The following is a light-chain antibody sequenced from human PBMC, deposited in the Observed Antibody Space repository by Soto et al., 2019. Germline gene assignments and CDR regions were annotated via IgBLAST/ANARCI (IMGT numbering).Light chain of an antibody. CDR3: LQYGSSPRT. V-gene: IGKV3-20*01. J-gene: IGKJ1*01. CDR2: EAS. CDR1: QSVSNSY. Sequence: DIVLTQSPGTLSLSPGERATLSCRASQSVSNSYLAWYQQKPGQAPRLLIYEASSRATGIPDRFSGGGSGTDFTLTISRLEPEDFAVYFCLQYGSSPRTFGQGTKVEIK.